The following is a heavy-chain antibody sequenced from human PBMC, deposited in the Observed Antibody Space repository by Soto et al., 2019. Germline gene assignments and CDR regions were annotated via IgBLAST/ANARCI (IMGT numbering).Heavy chain of an antibody. D-gene: IGHD3-3*01. Sequence: SVKVSCKASGGTFSSYAISWVRQAPGQGLEWMGGIIPIFGTANYAQEFQGRVTITADESTSTAYMELSSLRSEDTAVYYCARDPGNDFWSGYSPYYYYYGMDVWGQGTTVTVSS. CDR3: ARDPGNDFWSGYSPYYYYYGMDV. J-gene: IGHJ6*02. CDR1: GGTFSSYA. V-gene: IGHV1-69*13. CDR2: IIPIFGTA.